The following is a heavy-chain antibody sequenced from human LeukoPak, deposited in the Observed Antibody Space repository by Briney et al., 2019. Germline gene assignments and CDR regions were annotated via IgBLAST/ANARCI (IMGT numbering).Heavy chain of an antibody. CDR3: ARFATNSSEYYYGMDV. CDR2: ISSSSSYI. CDR1: GFTFSSYS. D-gene: IGHD6-6*01. J-gene: IGHJ6*02. Sequence: GGSLRLSCAASGFTFSSYSMNWVRQAPGKGLEWVSSISSSSSYIYYADSVKGRFTISRDNAKNSLYLQMNSLRAEDTAVYYCARFATNSSEYYYGMDVWGQGTTVTVSS. V-gene: IGHV3-21*01.